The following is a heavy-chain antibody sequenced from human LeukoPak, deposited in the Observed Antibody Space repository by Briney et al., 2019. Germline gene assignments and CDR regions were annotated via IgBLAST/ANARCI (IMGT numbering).Heavy chain of an antibody. V-gene: IGHV3-74*01. CDR3: ARLDTAMAMYIDY. CDR2: INSDGSSA. Sequence: GGSLRLSCAASGFTFSSNWMHWVRQAPGKGLVWVSQINSDGSSANYADSVKGRFTIARDNAKNTLYLQMNSLRAEDTAVYYCARLDTAMAMYIDYWGQGTLVTVSS. CDR1: GFTFSSNW. J-gene: IGHJ4*02. D-gene: IGHD5-18*01.